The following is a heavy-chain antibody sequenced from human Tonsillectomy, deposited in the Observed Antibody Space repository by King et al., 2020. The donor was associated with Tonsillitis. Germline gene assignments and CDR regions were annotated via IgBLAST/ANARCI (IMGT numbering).Heavy chain of an antibody. J-gene: IGHJ3*02. Sequence: QLVQSGAEVKKPGESLKISCKGSGYSFTNYWIGWVRQMPGKGLEWMGIIYLGDSDTRYSPSFQGQVTISVDKSISTAYLQWSSLKASDTAMYYCARCEEIPYDAFDIWGQGTMLTVSS. CDR2: IYLGDSDT. CDR1: GYSFTNYW. CDR3: ARCEEIPYDAFDI. V-gene: IGHV5-51*01. D-gene: IGHD5-24*01.